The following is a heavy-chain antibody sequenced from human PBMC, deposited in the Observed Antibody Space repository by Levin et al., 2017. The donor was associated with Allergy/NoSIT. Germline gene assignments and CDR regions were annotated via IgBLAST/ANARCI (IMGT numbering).Heavy chain of an antibody. Sequence: GESLKISCAASGFTFRTFWMSWVRQAPGKGPEWVANIKQDGSDKYYVDSVEGRFTVSRDNAKNSLYLQMNILRVEDTAVYYCARDHDGEDEYFDFWGQGTLVTVSS. V-gene: IGHV3-7*01. CDR2: IKQDGSDK. CDR1: GFTFRTFW. D-gene: IGHD3-10*01. CDR3: ARDHDGEDEYFDF. J-gene: IGHJ4*02.